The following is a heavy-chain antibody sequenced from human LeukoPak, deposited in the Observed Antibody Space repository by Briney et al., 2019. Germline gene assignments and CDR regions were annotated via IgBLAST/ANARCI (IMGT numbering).Heavy chain of an antibody. D-gene: IGHD3-22*01. J-gene: IGHJ4*02. CDR3: ARDRKYYDSSGAFDY. CDR2: LNPNSGAT. CDR1: GYTFTGSY. V-gene: IGHV1-2*02. Sequence: GASVKVSCKASGYTFTGSYIHWVRQAPGQGLEWMGWLNPNSGATKYAQKFQDRVTMTRDTSISTAYMELSRLRSDDTAVYYRARDRKYYDSSGAFDYWGQGTLVTVSS.